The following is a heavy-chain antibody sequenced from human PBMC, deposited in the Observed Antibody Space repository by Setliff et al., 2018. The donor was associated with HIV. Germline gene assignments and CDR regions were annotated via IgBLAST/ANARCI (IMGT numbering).Heavy chain of an antibody. Sequence: GGSLRLSCAVSGFTFDDYAMHWVRQVPGKGLEWVSSISWNSGRIGYADSVKGRFTISRDNAKNTLYLRMNSLRAEDTAVYYCARDNSALVYADWYFDLWGRGTLVTVSS. V-gene: IGHV3-9*01. D-gene: IGHD6-6*01. CDR1: GFTFDDYA. J-gene: IGHJ2*01. CDR3: ARDNSALVYADWYFDL. CDR2: ISWNSGRI.